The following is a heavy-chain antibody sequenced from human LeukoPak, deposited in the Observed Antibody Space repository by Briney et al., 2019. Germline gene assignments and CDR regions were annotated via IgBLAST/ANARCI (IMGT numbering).Heavy chain of an antibody. J-gene: IGHJ4*02. CDR1: GGSISSGGYY. V-gene: IGHV4-30-2*05. CDR2: IYHSGST. CDR3: ARGGDSSSWSVDY. D-gene: IGHD6-13*01. Sequence: PSQTLSLTCTVSGGSISSGGYYWSWIRQPPGKGLEWIGYIYHSGSTYYNSSLKSRVTISVDTSKNQFSLRLSSVTAADTAVYYCARGGDSSSWSVDYWGQGTLVTVSS.